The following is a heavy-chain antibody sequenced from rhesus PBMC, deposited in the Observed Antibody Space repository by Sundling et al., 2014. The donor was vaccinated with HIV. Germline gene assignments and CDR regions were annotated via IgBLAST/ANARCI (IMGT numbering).Heavy chain of an antibody. V-gene: IGHV4-122*02. CDR3: ARPSAVTPLDY. Sequence: QVQLQESGPGLVKPSETLSLTCTVSGGSINSDYYYLNWVRQPPGKGLEWIGFFAYTGATNYNPSLKSRVTISRDTSKNQFSLKLTSVTAADTAMYYCARPSAVTPLDYWGQGVLVTVSS. J-gene: IGHJ4*01. CDR2: FAYTGAT. D-gene: IGHD3-9*01. CDR1: GGSINSDYYY.